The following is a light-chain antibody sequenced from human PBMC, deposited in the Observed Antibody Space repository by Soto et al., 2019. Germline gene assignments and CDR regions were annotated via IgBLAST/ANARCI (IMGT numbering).Light chain of an antibody. CDR3: CSYAGSYGYV. Sequence: QSALTQPRSVSGSPGQSVTISCTGTSSDVGGYNYVSWYQQHPGKAPKLMIYDVSKRPSGVPDRFSGSKSGNTASLTISGLQAEDEADYYCCSYAGSYGYVFGIGTKLTVL. CDR1: SSDVGGYNY. V-gene: IGLV2-11*01. J-gene: IGLJ1*01. CDR2: DVS.